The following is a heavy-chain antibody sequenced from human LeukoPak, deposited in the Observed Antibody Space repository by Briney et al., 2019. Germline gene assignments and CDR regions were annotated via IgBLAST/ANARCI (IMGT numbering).Heavy chain of an antibody. CDR1: GFTFSSYG. V-gene: IGHV3-30*02. CDR2: IRYDGSNK. J-gene: IGHJ3*02. CDR3: AKVAREFMGAFDI. D-gene: IGHD3-10*01. Sequence: GGSLRLSCAASGFTFSSYGMHWVHQAPGKGLEWVAFIRYDGSNKYYADAVKGRFTISRDHSKNTLYLQMNSLRAEDTAVYYCAKVAREFMGAFDIWGQGTMVTVSS.